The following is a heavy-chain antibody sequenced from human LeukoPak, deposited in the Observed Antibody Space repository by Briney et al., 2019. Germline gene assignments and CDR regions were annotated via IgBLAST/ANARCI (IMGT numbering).Heavy chain of an antibody. CDR1: GFTFSSYA. Sequence: GGSLRLSCAASGFTFSSYAMHWVRQAPGKGLQWVAFIRYDASNEYYVESVKGRFTISRDNTENTLYLQMNSLRAEDTAVYYCARYDYWSGYYPLDLWGQGTLVTVSS. J-gene: IGHJ4*02. V-gene: IGHV3-30*02. CDR3: ARYDYWSGYYPLDL. CDR2: IRYDASNE. D-gene: IGHD3-3*01.